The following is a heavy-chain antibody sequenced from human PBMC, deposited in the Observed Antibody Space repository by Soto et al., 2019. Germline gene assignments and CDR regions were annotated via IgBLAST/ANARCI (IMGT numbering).Heavy chain of an antibody. V-gene: IGHV3-11*01. Sequence: QVQLVESGGGLVKPGGSLRLTCAASGFTFSDYYMSWIRQAPGKGLEWVAYISTTGSSKFYADSVKGRFTISRDNAKNSLYLQMNSLRAEDTAVYYCARVGHSVTIFGGGIPNWFDPWGQGTLVTVSS. CDR2: ISTTGSSK. J-gene: IGHJ5*02. CDR3: ARVGHSVTIFGGGIPNWFDP. D-gene: IGHD3-3*01. CDR1: GFTFSDYY.